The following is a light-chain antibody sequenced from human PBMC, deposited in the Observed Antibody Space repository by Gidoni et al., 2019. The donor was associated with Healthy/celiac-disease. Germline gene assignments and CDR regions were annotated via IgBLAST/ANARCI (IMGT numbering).Light chain of an antibody. V-gene: IGKV1-9*01. Sequence: DIQLTQSPSFLSASVGDRVTITCRASQGISSYLAWYQQKPEKAPKLLIYAASTLQSGVPSRFSGSGSGTEFTLTISSLQPEDFATYYCQQLNSYPRMYTFGQXTKLEIK. CDR2: AAS. CDR1: QGISSY. CDR3: QQLNSYPRMYT. J-gene: IGKJ2*01.